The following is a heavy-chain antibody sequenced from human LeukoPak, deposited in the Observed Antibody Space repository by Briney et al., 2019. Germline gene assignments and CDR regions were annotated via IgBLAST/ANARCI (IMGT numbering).Heavy chain of an antibody. V-gene: IGHV4-39*07. Sequence: SETLSLTCTVSGGSISSSSYYWGWIRQPPGKGLEWIGSIYYSGSTYYNPSLKSRVTISVDTSKNQFSLKLSSVTAADTAVYYCARRKRIMVRGVIDNKYYYYYYMDVWGKGTTVTISS. CDR2: IYYSGST. D-gene: IGHD3-10*01. CDR1: GGSISSSSYY. J-gene: IGHJ6*03. CDR3: ARRKRIMVRGVIDNKYYYYYYMDV.